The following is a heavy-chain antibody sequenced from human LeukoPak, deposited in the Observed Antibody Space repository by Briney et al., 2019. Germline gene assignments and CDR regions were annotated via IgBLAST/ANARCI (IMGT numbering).Heavy chain of an antibody. V-gene: IGHV4-30-2*02. Sequence: SQTLSLTCAVSGGSISSGGYSWSWIRQPPGKGLEWIGYIYHSGSTYYNPSLKSRVTISVDTSKNQFSLRLTSVTAADTAVYYCASGLRRDWFDPWGQGTLVTVSS. CDR2: IYHSGST. CDR3: ASGLRRDWFDP. CDR1: GGSISSGGYS. J-gene: IGHJ5*02. D-gene: IGHD2-21*01.